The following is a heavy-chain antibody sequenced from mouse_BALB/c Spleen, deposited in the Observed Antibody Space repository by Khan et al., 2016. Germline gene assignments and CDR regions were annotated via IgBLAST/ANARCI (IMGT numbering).Heavy chain of an antibody. CDR1: GYSITSDYA. D-gene: IGHD1-1*01. CDR3: ARDYGSSYPRYYFDY. J-gene: IGHJ2*01. CDR2: ISYSGST. Sequence: EVQLQESGPGLVKPSQSLSLTCTVTGYSITSDYAWNWIRQFPGNKLEWMGYISYSGSTSYNPSLKSRISITRDTSKNPFFLPLNSVTTEDTATYYSARDYGSSYPRYYFDYWGQGTTLTVSS. V-gene: IGHV3-2*02.